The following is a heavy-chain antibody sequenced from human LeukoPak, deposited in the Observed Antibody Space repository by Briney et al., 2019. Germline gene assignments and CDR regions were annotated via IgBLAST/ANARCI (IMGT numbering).Heavy chain of an antibody. CDR3: ARGEHDYGDYVAANWFDP. CDR1: GYTFTSYD. V-gene: IGHV1-8*01. J-gene: IGHJ5*02. D-gene: IGHD4-17*01. Sequence: ASVKVSCKASGYTFTSYDINWVRQATGQGLEWMGWMNPNSGNTGYAQKFQGRVTMTRNTSISTAYMELSSLRSEDTAVYYCARGEHDYGDYVAANWFDPWGQGTLVTVSS. CDR2: MNPNSGNT.